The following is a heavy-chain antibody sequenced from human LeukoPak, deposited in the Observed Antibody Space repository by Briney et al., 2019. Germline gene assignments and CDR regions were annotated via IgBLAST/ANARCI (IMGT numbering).Heavy chain of an antibody. CDR1: GGSISSYY. Sequence: PSETLSLTCTVSGGSISSYYWSWIRQPAGKGLEWIGRIYISGSTNYNPSLKSRVTMSVDTSKNQFSLKLTSVIAADTAVYYCARDRYEAFDIWGQGTMVTLSS. CDR2: IYISGST. J-gene: IGHJ3*02. V-gene: IGHV4-4*07. CDR3: ARDRYEAFDI.